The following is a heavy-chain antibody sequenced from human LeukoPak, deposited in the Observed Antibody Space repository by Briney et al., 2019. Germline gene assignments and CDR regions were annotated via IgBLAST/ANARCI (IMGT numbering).Heavy chain of an antibody. Sequence: ASVKVSCKASGYTFINYYMHWVRQAPGQGLEWMGWINPNSGGTNYAQKFQGRVTMARDTSTSTAYMELSSLRSDDTAVYYCARVLRSGPAYWGQGTLVTVSS. CDR1: GYTFINYY. CDR2: INPNSGGT. J-gene: IGHJ4*02. V-gene: IGHV1-2*02. CDR3: ARVLRSGPAY. D-gene: IGHD6-19*01.